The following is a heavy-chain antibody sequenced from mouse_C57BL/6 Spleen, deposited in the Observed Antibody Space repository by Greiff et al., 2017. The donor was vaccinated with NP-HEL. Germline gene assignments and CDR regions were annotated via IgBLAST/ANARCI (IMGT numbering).Heavy chain of an antibody. CDR3: ARGHYGSSPYYYAMDY. D-gene: IGHD1-1*01. CDR1: GYTFTSYW. Sequence: QVQLQQSGAELVKPGASVKLSCKASGYTFTSYWMHWVKQRPGQGLEWIGMIHPNSGSTNYNEKFKSKATLTADKSSSTAYMQLSSLTSEDSAVYYCARGHYGSSPYYYAMDYWGQGTSVTVSS. CDR2: IHPNSGST. V-gene: IGHV1-64*01. J-gene: IGHJ4*01.